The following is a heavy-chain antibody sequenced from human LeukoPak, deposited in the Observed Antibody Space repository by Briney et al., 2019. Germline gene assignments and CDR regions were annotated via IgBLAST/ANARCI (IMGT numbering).Heavy chain of an antibody. CDR3: ARAGYSSSGGYYFDY. Sequence: SGGSLRLSCAASGFTFSSYAMHWVRQAPGKGLEWVAVISYDGSNKYYADSVKGRFTISRDNSKNTLYLQMNSLRAEDTAVYYCARAGYSSSGGYYFDYWGQGTLVTVSS. D-gene: IGHD6-13*01. CDR1: GFTFSSYA. CDR2: ISYDGSNK. V-gene: IGHV3-30-3*01. J-gene: IGHJ4*02.